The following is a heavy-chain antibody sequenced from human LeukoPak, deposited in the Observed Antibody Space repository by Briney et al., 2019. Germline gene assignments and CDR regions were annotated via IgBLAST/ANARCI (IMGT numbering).Heavy chain of an antibody. CDR2: ISHTEGT. D-gene: IGHD3-9*01. J-gene: IGHJ4*02. V-gene: IGHV4-34*01. CDR1: GVSINDYY. CDR3: ARIRCGHSGSVCYNH. Sequence: PSETLSLTCGVFGVSINDYYWSWIRQSPGKGLEWIGEISHTEGTRFNPSLESRVTMSVGTSENQLSLKLIFVTAADTAVYYCARIRCGHSGSVCYNHWGLGTLVTVSS.